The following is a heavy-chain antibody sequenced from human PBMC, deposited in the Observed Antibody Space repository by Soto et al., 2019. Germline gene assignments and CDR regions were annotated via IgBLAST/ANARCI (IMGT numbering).Heavy chain of an antibody. D-gene: IGHD1-26*01. CDR2: IYTSGST. V-gene: IGHV4-4*07. CDR3: ARDQVGATDYYYYGMDV. Sequence: SETLSLTCTVSGGSISSYYWSWIRQPAGKGLEWIGRIYTSGSTNYNPSLKSRVTMSVDTSKNQFSLKLSPVTAADTAVYYCARDQVGATDYYYYGMDVWGQGTTVTVSS. CDR1: GGSISSYY. J-gene: IGHJ6*02.